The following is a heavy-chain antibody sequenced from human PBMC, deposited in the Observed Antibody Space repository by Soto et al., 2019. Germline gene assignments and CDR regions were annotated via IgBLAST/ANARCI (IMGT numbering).Heavy chain of an antibody. Sequence: QVQLVQSGAEVKEPGASVKVSCKTSGYTFTGYHIHWVRQAPGQGLEWMGWINTNTGDTNYAQKFQGWVTSPMDTSINTAYVQLSRLTPDETAVYYCARWLGASNWFDPWGQGTLVTVSS. J-gene: IGHJ5*02. D-gene: IGHD3-10*01. V-gene: IGHV1-2*04. CDR3: ARWLGASNWFDP. CDR1: GYTFTGYH. CDR2: INTNTGDT.